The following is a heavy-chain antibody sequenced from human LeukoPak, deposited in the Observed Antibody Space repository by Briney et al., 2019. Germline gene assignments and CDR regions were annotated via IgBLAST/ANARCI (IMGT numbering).Heavy chain of an antibody. D-gene: IGHD6-19*01. V-gene: IGHV3-23*01. CDR3: AKGSRQFSRDKAGPIDY. CDR2: ISDSGDFT. Sequence: GGSLRLSCAGSGFTFSSNAMSWVRQAPGKGLEWVSSISDSGDFTYYADSAKGRFTISRDNSKNTLFVQMSSLRAEDTAVYYCAKGSRQFSRDKAGPIDYWGQGTLVTVSS. J-gene: IGHJ4*02. CDR1: GFTFSSNA.